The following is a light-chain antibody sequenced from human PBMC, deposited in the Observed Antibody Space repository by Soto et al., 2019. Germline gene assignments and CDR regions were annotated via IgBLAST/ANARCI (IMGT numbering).Light chain of an antibody. V-gene: IGKV1-5*01. CDR3: QHYNSYSEA. CDR1: QTIGSW. CDR2: DAS. J-gene: IGKJ1*01. Sequence: DIQMNHSPSTLSASVGDRVTVTCRASQTIGSWLAWYQQKPGRAPKLLIFDASSLESGVPSRFSGNGSGTEFTLTISSLQPDDFATYCCQHYNSYSEAFGQGTKV.